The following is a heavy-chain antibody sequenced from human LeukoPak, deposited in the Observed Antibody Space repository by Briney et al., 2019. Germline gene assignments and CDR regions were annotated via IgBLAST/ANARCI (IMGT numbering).Heavy chain of an antibody. CDR3: ARVGDHFHWYLDL. CDR2: LYSGSST. V-gene: IGHV3-23*03. Sequence: GESLKISCAASGFTFSSYAMNWVRQAPGRGLEWVSILYSGSSTYYADSVEGRFTISRDSSKNTLFLQMNDLRAEDTAVYYCARVGDHFHWYLDLWGRGTLVTVSS. CDR1: GFTFSSYA. J-gene: IGHJ2*01. D-gene: IGHD3-3*02.